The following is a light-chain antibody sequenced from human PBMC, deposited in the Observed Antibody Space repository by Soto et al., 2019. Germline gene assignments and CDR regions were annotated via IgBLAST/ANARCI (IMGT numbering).Light chain of an antibody. CDR1: SSDVGLYNL. CDR2: DVN. V-gene: IGLV2-14*02. J-gene: IGLJ3*02. Sequence: QSALTQPASVSGSPGQSITISCTGTSSDVGLYNLVSWYQQLPGKAPKLIIYDVNDRPSGISDRFSGSKSGNTASLTISGLQDEDEADYYCCSYVSSSILVFGGGTKLTVL. CDR3: CSYVSSSILV.